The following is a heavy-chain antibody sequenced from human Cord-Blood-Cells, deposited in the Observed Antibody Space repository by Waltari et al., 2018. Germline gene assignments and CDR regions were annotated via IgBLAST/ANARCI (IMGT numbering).Heavy chain of an antibody. CDR2: IYHSGST. CDR3: ARGGNYDFWSGYHDAFDI. J-gene: IGHJ3*02. V-gene: IGHV4-38-2*02. D-gene: IGHD3-3*01. Sequence: QVQLQESGPGLVKPSETLSLTCTVSGYSISSGYYWGWLRQPPGKGLEWIGSIYHSGSTYYNPSLKSRVTISVDTSKNQFSLKLSSVTAADTAVYYCARGGNYDFWSGYHDAFDIWGQGTMVTVSS. CDR1: GYSISSGYY.